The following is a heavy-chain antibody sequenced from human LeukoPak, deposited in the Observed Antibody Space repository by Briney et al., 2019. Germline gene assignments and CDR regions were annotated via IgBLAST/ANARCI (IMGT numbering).Heavy chain of an antibody. CDR1: GYTFTGYY. D-gene: IGHD2-15*01. J-gene: IGHJ4*02. V-gene: IGHV1-2*02. CDR3: ARDPTMVAASSLSDY. CDR2: LNPNSGGT. Sequence: ASVKVSCKASGYTFTGYYMHWVRQAPGQGLEWMGWLNPNSGGTNYAQKFQGRVTMTRDTSISTAYMELSRLRSDDTAVYYCARDPTMVAASSLSDYWGQGTLVTVSS.